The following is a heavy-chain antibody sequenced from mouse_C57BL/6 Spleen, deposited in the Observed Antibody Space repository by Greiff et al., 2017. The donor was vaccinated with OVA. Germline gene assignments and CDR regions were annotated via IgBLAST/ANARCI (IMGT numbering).Heavy chain of an antibody. Sequence: QVHVKQPGTDLVKPGASVKLSCKASGYTFTSYWMHWVKQRPGQGLEWIGNINPSNGGTNYNEKFKSKATLTVDKSSSTAYMQLSSLTSEDSAVYYCARRGTAQATYDYWGQGTSVTVSS. CDR2: INPSNGGT. D-gene: IGHD3-2*02. CDR3: ARRGTAQATYDY. V-gene: IGHV1-53*01. CDR1: GYTFTSYW. J-gene: IGHJ4*01.